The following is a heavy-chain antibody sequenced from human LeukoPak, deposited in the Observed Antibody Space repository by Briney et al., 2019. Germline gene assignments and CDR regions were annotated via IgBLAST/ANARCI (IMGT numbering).Heavy chain of an antibody. D-gene: IGHD5-18*01. J-gene: IGHJ4*02. CDR2: IYHSGST. CDR3: ARASYGLGDFDY. V-gene: IGHV4-38-2*02. Sequence: SETLSLTCTVSGYSISSGYYWGWIRQPPGRGLEWIGSIYHSGSTYYNPSLKSRVTISVDTSKNQFSLKLSSVTAADTAVYYCARASYGLGDFDYWGQGTLVTVSS. CDR1: GYSISSGYY.